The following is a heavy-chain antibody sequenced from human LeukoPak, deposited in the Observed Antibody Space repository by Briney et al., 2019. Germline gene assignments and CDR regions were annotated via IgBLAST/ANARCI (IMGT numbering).Heavy chain of an antibody. CDR2: LNHSGST. D-gene: IGHD2-2*01. Sequence: SSETLSLTCAVYGGSFSGYYWSWIRQPPGKGLEWIGELNHSGSTNYNPPLKSRVTISVDTSKNQFSLKLRSVTAADTAVYYCARGSRNIVVVPAFYYYYYYGMDVRGQGTTVTVSS. J-gene: IGHJ6*02. V-gene: IGHV4-34*01. CDR3: ARGSRNIVVVPAFYYYYYYGMDV. CDR1: GGSFSGYY.